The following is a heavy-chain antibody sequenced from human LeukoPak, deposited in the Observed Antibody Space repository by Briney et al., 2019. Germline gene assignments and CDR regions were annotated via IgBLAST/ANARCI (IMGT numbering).Heavy chain of an antibody. CDR2: IRYDGINK. CDR1: GFTFSTYG. Sequence: GGSLRLSCAASGFTFSTYGMHWVRQAPGKGLEWVAFIRYDGINKYYADSVKGRFTISRDNSKSTLYLQMNSLRAEDTAVYYCAKIVVVITHAFDIWGQGTMVTVSS. V-gene: IGHV3-30*02. J-gene: IGHJ3*02. CDR3: AKIVVVITHAFDI. D-gene: IGHD3-22*01.